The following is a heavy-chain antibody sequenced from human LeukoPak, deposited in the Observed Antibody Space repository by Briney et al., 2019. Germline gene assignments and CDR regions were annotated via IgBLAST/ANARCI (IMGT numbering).Heavy chain of an antibody. D-gene: IGHD2-21*01. V-gene: IGHV3-21*01. CDR1: GFTFSNYS. Sequence: GGSLRLSCAGSGFTFSNYSMNWVRQAPGKGLEWVSSISSSSSYIYYADSVKGRFTVSRDNAKNSLYLQMNSLRVEDTAVFYCASSDWAKDTFDYWGQGTRVALSS. CDR3: ASSDWAKDTFDY. CDR2: ISSSSSYI. J-gene: IGHJ4*02.